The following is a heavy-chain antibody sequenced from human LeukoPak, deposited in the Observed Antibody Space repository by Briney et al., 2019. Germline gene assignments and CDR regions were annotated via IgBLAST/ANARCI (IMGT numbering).Heavy chain of an antibody. D-gene: IGHD1-14*01. CDR3: ASRWATAIDL. Sequence: GRSLRLSCGASGFTFSRFRMSWVRQPPGKGLEWVANINQDGSGVYYADSVKGRFTDSTDNDKHSLYLQVNSLRAGDTGVLYCASRWATAIDLWGQGTLVTVSS. V-gene: IGHV3-7*01. J-gene: IGHJ4*02. CDR2: INQDGSGV. CDR1: GFTFSRFR.